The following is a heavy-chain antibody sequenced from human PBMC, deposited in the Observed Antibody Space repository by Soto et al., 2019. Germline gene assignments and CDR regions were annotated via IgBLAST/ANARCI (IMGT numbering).Heavy chain of an antibody. CDR3: ARGYCGDSSCLEFPQPNGMDI. V-gene: IGHV3-53*01. D-gene: IGHD2-21*01. J-gene: IGHJ6*02. Sequence: GGSLSLSCAASGFSVSAYYMTWVRQAPGKGLEWRSNIYRGGNIYYSDSVKGRFTISRVDSRNTLYLHMTNLRAEDTAVYHCARGYCGDSSCLEFPQPNGMDIWGPGTTVTVSS. CDR2: IYRGGNI. CDR1: GFSVSAYY.